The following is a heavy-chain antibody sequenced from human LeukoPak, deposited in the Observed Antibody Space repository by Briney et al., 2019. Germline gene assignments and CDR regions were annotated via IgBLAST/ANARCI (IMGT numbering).Heavy chain of an antibody. D-gene: IGHD2-15*01. J-gene: IGHJ3*02. CDR3: ATCSGGSCYGAPAFDI. Sequence: PGGSLRLSCAASGFTFSSYAMSWVRQAPGKGLEWVSAISGSGGSTYYADSVKGRFTISRDNSQNTLYLQMNSLRAEDTAVYYCATCSGGSCYGAPAFDIWGQGTMVTVSS. V-gene: IGHV3-23*01. CDR2: ISGSGGST. CDR1: GFTFSSYA.